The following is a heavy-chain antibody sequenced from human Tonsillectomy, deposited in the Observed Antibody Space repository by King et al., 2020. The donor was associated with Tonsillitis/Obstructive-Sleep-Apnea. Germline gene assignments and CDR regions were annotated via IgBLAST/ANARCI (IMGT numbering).Heavy chain of an antibody. CDR1: GFSLSTSGMC. CDR3: ALISDYDILTVYPYYFDY. J-gene: IGHJ4*02. D-gene: IGHD3-9*01. CDR2: IDWDYDK. V-gene: IGHV2-70*11. Sequence: VTLKESGPALVKPTQTLTLTCTFSGFSLSTSGMCVSWIRQPPGKALEWLARIDWDYDKYYSTSLKTRLTISKDTSKNQVVLTMTNMDPVDTATSYCALISDYDILTVYPYYFDYWGQGTLVTVSS.